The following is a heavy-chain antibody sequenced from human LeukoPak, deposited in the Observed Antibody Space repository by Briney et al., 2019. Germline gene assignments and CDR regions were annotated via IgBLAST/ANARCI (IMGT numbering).Heavy chain of an antibody. D-gene: IGHD1-26*01. J-gene: IGHJ6*03. CDR3: ARAPVGYYYYYYYMDV. V-gene: IGHV3-21*01. CDR2: ISSSSSYI. CDR1: GFTFSSYS. Sequence: PGGSLRLSCAASGFTFSSYSMNWVRQAPGKGLEWVSSISSSSSYIYYADSVKGRFSISRDNDKNSLYLQMNSLRAEDTAVYYCARAPVGYYYYYYYMDVWGKGTTVTVSS.